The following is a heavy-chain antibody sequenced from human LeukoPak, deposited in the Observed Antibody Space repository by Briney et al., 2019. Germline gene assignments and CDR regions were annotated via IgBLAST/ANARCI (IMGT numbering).Heavy chain of an antibody. V-gene: IGHV3-23*01. CDR2: ISGSDGRT. J-gene: IGHJ4*02. Sequence: GGSLRLSCAASGFTFSSYEMNWVRQAPGKGLEWVSTISGSDGRTYYIDSVKGRFTISRDNSKNTLYLQMNSLRDDDTAVYYCVKDKGSVLGDCWGQGTLVTVSS. CDR3: VKDKGSVLGDC. D-gene: IGHD4/OR15-4a*01. CDR1: GFTFSSYE.